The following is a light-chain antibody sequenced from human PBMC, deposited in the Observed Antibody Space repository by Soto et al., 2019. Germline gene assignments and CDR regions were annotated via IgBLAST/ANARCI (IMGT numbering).Light chain of an antibody. CDR2: DAS. CDR1: QSISGW. V-gene: IGKV1-5*01. J-gene: IGKJ1*01. CDR3: RQYSTYST. Sequence: DIQMTQSPSTLSASVGDSVTITCRASQSISGWLAWYQQKPGKTPKLLIYDASSLQSGVPARFSGSGSGAEFTLTISSLQPDDVATYYCRQYSTYSTFGQGTKVDIK.